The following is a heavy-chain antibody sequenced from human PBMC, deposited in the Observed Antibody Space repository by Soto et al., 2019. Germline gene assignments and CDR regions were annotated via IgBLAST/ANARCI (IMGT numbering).Heavy chain of an antibody. D-gene: IGHD1-26*01. CDR3: ATGGPHLVGAKNYFDY. CDR1: GFTFSSYS. J-gene: IGHJ4*02. Sequence: GGSLRLSCAASGFTFSSYSMNWVRQAPGKGLEWVSSISSSSSYIYYADSVKGRFTISRDNAKNSLYLQMNSLRAEDTAVYYCATGGPHLVGAKNYFDYWGQGTLVTVSS. CDR2: ISSSSSYI. V-gene: IGHV3-21*01.